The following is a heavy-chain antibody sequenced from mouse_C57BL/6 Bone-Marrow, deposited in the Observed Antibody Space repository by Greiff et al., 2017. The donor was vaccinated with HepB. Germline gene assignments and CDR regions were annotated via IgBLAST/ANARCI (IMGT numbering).Heavy chain of an antibody. CDR1: GFTFTDYY. CDR3: ATSNFSMDY. V-gene: IGHV7-3*01. D-gene: IGHD4-1*01. Sequence: EVNVVESGGGLVQPGGSLSLSCAASGFTFTDYYMSWVRQPPGKALEWLGFIINKANGYTTEYSASVKGRFTISRDNSQSILYLQMYALRAEDSATYYCATSNFSMDYWGEGTSVTVSS. J-gene: IGHJ4*01. CDR2: IINKANGYTT.